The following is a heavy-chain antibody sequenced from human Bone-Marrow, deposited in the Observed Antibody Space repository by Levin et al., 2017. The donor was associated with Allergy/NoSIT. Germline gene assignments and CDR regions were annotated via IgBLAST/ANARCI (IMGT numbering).Heavy chain of an antibody. CDR1: GCSISSGGYY. CDR2: IYYSGNT. Sequence: SETLSLTCTVSGCSISSGGYYWSWIRQQPGKGLEWIGYIYYSGNTYYNPSLKSRVMISVDTSKNQFSLKVSSVTAADTAVYYCAREDGSTIDYWGQGILVTVSS. V-gene: IGHV4-31*03. CDR3: AREDGSTIDY. D-gene: IGHD1/OR15-1a*01. J-gene: IGHJ4*02.